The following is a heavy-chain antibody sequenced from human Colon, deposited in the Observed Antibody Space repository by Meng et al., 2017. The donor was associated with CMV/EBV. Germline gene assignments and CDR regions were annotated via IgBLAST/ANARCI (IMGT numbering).Heavy chain of an antibody. J-gene: IGHJ5*02. CDR2: ISGSGGST. CDR3: AKVKSGSYYGWFDP. V-gene: IGHV3-23*01. Sequence: ASGFTFSSYAMSWVRQAPGKGLEWVSAISGSGGSTYYADSVKGRFTISRDNSKNTLYLQMNSLRAEDTAVYYCAKVKSGSYYGWFDPWGQGTLVTVS. D-gene: IGHD1-26*01. CDR1: GFTFSSYA.